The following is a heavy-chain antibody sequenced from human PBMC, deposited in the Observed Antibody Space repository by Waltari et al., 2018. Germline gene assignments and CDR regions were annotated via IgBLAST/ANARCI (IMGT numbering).Heavy chain of an antibody. CDR3: ATSGGGVIAADY. V-gene: IGHV3-23*01. J-gene: IGHJ4*02. CDR2: IRGSGGST. Sequence: EVQLLESGGGLVQPGGSLRLSCAASGFTFSSYAMSWVRQAPGKGLEWVSAIRGSGGSTYYADSVKGRFTISRDNAKNTLYLQMNSLRAEDTAVYYCATSGGGVIAADYWGQGTLVTVSS. CDR1: GFTFSSYA. D-gene: IGHD3-16*02.